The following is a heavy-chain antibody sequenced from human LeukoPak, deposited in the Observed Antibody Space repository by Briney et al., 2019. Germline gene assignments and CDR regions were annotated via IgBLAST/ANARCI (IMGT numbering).Heavy chain of an antibody. CDR2: IYGGGAT. Sequence: GGSLRLSCAASGFTVSSNYMSWVRQAPGKGLEWVSVIYGGGATYYADSVKGRFSISRDTSNNIVSLQMNDLRADDTAMYYCARDSANYHFAFWGQGTLVTVSS. D-gene: IGHD4/OR15-4a*01. CDR3: ARDSANYHFAF. CDR1: GFTVSSNY. V-gene: IGHV3-66*01. J-gene: IGHJ4*02.